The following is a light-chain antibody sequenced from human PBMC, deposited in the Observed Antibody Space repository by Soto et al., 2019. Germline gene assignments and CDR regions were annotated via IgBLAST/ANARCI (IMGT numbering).Light chain of an antibody. Sequence: EIVLTQSPAILSLSPGERATLSCRASQTITISNLAWYQQKSGQAPRLLIYDAVNRATGIPARFSGSGSGTDFTLTISSLEPEDFAVYYCQQRNDGPLTFGGGTKVEIK. CDR3: QQRNDGPLT. CDR1: QTITISN. CDR2: DAV. V-gene: IGKV3-11*01. J-gene: IGKJ4*01.